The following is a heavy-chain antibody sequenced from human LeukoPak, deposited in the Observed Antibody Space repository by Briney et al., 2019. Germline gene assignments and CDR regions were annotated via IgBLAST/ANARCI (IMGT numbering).Heavy chain of an antibody. J-gene: IGHJ4*02. CDR2: MQSTGNS. D-gene: IGHD5-18*01. CDR1: GDSISTYH. Sequence: PSETLSLTCSVSGDSISTYHWNWIRKPPGKGLEWIGYMQSTGNSNYNPSLKSRVSTSVETSKNRIVLNLSSVTAADTAVYYCARDKRHSYGRYFDHWGQGLLVTVSS. V-gene: IGHV4-59*01. CDR3: ARDKRHSYGRYFDH.